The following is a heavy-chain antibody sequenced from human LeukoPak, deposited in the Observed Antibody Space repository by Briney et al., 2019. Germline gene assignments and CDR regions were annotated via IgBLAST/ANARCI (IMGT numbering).Heavy chain of an antibody. D-gene: IGHD3-10*01. J-gene: IGHJ4*02. CDR2: INHSGST. Sequence: SETLSLTCAVYGGSFSGYYWSWIRQPPGKGLEWIGEINHSGSTNYNPSLKSRVTISVDTSKNQFSLKLSSVTAADTAVYYCARALLGIPFDYWGQGTLVTVSS. V-gene: IGHV4-34*01. CDR1: GGSFSGYY. CDR3: ARALLGIPFDY.